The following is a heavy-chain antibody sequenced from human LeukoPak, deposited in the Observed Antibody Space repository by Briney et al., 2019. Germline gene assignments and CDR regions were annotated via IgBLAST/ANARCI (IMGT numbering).Heavy chain of an antibody. CDR2: IREERGQE. J-gene: IGHJ5*02. CDR1: GLTVSNHW. D-gene: IGHD5-18*01. Sequence: GGSLRLSCVASGLTVSNHWMSWVCQAPGKGLEWVANIREERGQEYYVDSVKGRFTISKNSAKNSLYLQMNTLRVEDTAMYYCASLDTAKQPLANHWGQGTLVTVSS. CDR3: ASLDTAKQPLANH. V-gene: IGHV3-7*03.